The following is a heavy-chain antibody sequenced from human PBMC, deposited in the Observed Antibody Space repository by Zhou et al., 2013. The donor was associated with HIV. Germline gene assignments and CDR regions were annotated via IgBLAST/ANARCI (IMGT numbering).Heavy chain of an antibody. CDR2: ISGYNGNT. CDR3: ARVGSAGDFDY. D-gene: IGHD2-21*01. J-gene: IGHJ4*02. CDR1: GYTFTSYG. V-gene: IGHV1-18*01. Sequence: QVQLVQSGAEVKKPGASVKVSCKASGYTFTSYGISWVRQAPGQGLEWMGWISGYNGNTKYSQKFQGRVTITRDTSASTAYMELSSLRSEDTAVYYCARVGSAGDFDYWGQGTLVTVSS.